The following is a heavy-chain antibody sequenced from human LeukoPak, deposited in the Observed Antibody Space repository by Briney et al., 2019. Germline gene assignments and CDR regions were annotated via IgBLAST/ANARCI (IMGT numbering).Heavy chain of an antibody. CDR3: ARRRYCSSTSCYEGAFDL. Sequence: GESLKISCKGSGYSFTTYWIARVRQMPGKGLEWMGVIYPGDSDTRYSPSFQGQVTISADKSITTAYLQWSSLKASDTAMYYCARRRYCSSTSCYEGAFDLWGQGTMVTVSS. V-gene: IGHV5-51*01. J-gene: IGHJ3*01. D-gene: IGHD2-2*01. CDR1: GYSFTTYW. CDR2: IYPGDSDT.